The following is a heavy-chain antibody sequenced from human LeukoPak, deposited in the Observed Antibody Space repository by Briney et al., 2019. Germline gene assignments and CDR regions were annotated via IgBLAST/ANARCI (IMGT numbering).Heavy chain of an antibody. CDR1: GGSISSYY. CDR2: IYYSGST. CDR3: ARDPGDPGYFDY. D-gene: IGHD7-27*01. J-gene: IGHJ4*02. V-gene: IGHV4-59*01. Sequence: PSETLSLTRTVSGGSISSYYWSWIRQPPGKGLEWIGYIYYSGSTNYNPSLKSRVTISVDTSKNQFSLKLSSVTAADTAVYYCARDPGDPGYFDYWGQGTLVIVSS.